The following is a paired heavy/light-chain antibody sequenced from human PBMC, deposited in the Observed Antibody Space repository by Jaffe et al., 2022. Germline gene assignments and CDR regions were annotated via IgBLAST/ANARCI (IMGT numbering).Light chain of an antibody. V-gene: IGKV4-1*01. CDR2: WAS. J-gene: IGKJ2*01. CDR1: QSVLYSSNNY. CDR3: HQYYKTPYT. Sequence: DIVMTQSPDSLAVSLGERATINCKSSQSVLYSSNNYLAWYQQKPRQPPKLLIHWASTRESGVPDRFSGSGSGTDFTLTISSLQAEDVAVYYCHQYYKTPYTFGQGTKLEIK.
Heavy chain of an antibody. CDR1: GFTFSNYA. CDR3: AKVRATVTNYYMDV. CDR2: ITGSGGST. V-gene: IGHV3-23*01. J-gene: IGHJ6*03. D-gene: IGHD4-17*01. Sequence: EVQLLESGGGFVQPGGSLRLSCAASGFTFSNYAMNWVRQAPGKGLEWVSAITGSGGSTYYADSVRGRFTISRDDSESILYLQMNSLRAEDTAVYHCAKVRATVTNYYMDVWGKGTTVTVSS.